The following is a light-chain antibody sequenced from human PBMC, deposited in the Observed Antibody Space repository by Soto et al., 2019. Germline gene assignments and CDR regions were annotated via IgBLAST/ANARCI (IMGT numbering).Light chain of an antibody. CDR2: DVS. J-gene: IGLJ2*01. CDR3: SSYTSSSTLV. V-gene: IGLV2-14*01. CDR1: SSDVGGYNY. Sequence: QSALTQPASVSGSPGQSITISCTGNSSDVGGYNYVSWYQQQPGKAPKLMIYDVSNRPSGVSNRFSGSKSGNTASLTISGLQAEDEADYYCSSYTSSSTLVFGGGTKLTVL.